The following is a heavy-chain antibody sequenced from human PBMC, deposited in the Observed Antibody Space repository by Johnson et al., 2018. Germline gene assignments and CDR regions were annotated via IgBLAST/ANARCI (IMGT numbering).Heavy chain of an antibody. V-gene: IGHV3-33*06. Sequence: QVQLVQSGGGVVQPGRSLRLSCAASGFTFSSYGMHWVRQAPGKGLEWVAVIWYDGSTKYYADSVQGRFTVPRDTTKNTLYLQMNRLTPEDTAVYYCAEASKGQSLRYYSYYYMDVGGKGTTVTVSS. CDR2: IWYDGSTK. D-gene: IGHD2-15*01. J-gene: IGHJ6*03. CDR1: GFTFSSYG. CDR3: AEASKGQSLRYYSYYYMDV.